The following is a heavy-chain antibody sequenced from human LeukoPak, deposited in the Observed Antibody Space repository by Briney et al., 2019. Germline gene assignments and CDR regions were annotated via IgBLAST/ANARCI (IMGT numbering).Heavy chain of an antibody. J-gene: IGHJ3*02. CDR1: GFTFSSYS. CDR2: ISSSSSYI. CDR3: GAMVSDAFDI. Sequence: AGSLRLSCAASGFTFSSYSMNWVRQAPGKGLEWVSSISSSSSYIYYADSVKGRFTISRDNAKNSLYLQMNSLRAEDTAVYYCGAMVSDAFDIWGQGTMVTVSS. V-gene: IGHV3-21*01. D-gene: IGHD5-18*01.